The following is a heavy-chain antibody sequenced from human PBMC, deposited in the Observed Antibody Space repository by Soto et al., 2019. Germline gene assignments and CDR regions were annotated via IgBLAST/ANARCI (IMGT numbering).Heavy chain of an antibody. CDR1: GFTFSSYS. J-gene: IGHJ6*02. CDR2: ISSSSSYI. V-gene: IGHV3-21*01. CDR3: ARDLEGYCSSTSCSPYYYYGLDV. Sequence: GGSLRLSCAASGFTFSSYSMNWVRQAPGKGLEWVSSISSSSSYIYYADSVKGRFTISRDNAKNSLYLQMNSLRAEDTAVYYCARDLEGYCSSTSCSPYYYYGLDVWGQGTTVTVSS. D-gene: IGHD2-2*01.